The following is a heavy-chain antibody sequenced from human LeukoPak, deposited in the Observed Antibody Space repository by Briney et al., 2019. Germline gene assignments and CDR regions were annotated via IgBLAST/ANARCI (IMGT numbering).Heavy chain of an antibody. V-gene: IGHV4-59*01. J-gene: IGHJ4*02. CDR3: ARGERLGLDS. CDR2: IYSSAYT. CDR1: GGSISGYY. Sequence: PSETLSLTCTVSGGSISGYYWSWIRQPPGKGLEWVGYIYSSAYTNYNPSLKSRVTISVDTSKNQFSLRLISVTAAATAVYYCARGERLGLDSWGQGTLVTVSS. D-gene: IGHD6-19*01.